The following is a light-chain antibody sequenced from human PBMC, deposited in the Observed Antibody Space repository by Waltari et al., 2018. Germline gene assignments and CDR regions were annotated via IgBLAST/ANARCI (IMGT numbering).Light chain of an antibody. CDR3: CSYAGSYSFL. CDR1: STDVGAYNY. V-gene: IGLV2-11*01. Sequence: QSALTQPRSVSGSPGQSVTISCTGTSTDVGAYNYVSWYQQDPGKAPKLLIYDVSKRPSGVTDRFTGSKSDNTASLTISGLQAEDEAEYYCCSYAGSYSFLFGGGTNLTVL. J-gene: IGLJ2*01. CDR2: DVS.